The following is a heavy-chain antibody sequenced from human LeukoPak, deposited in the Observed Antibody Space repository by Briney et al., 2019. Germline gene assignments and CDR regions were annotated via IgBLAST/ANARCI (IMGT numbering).Heavy chain of an antibody. J-gene: IGHJ3*02. CDR1: GFTFTSYG. V-gene: IGHV3-23*01. CDR2: ISGSGGST. Sequence: GGSLRLSCAASGFTFTSYGMSWVRQAPGKGLEWVSGISGSGGSTYYADSVKGRFTISRDNSKNTLYLQMNSLRAEDTAVYYCAKEGRGGFDIWGQGTMVTVSS. CDR3: AKEGRGGFDI. D-gene: IGHD3-16*01.